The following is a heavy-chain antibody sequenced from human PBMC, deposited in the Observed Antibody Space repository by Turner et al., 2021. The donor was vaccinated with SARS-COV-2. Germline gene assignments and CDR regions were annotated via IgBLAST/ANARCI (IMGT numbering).Heavy chain of an antibody. J-gene: IGHJ1*01. CDR2: INHSGST. Sequence: QVQLQQWGAGLLKPSETLSLTCAVYGGSFSGYYWSWIRQPPGKGPEWIGEINHSGSTNYNPSLKSRVTISVDTSKNQFSLKLSDVTAADTAVYYCARGYYNAAYSSGWYVYNAEYFQNWGQGTLVTVSS. CDR3: ARGYYNAAYSSGWYVYNAEYFQN. D-gene: IGHD6-19*01. CDR1: GGSFSGYY. V-gene: IGHV4-34*01.